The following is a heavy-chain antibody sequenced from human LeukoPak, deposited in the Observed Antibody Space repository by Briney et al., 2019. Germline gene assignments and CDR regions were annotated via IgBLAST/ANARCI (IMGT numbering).Heavy chain of an antibody. D-gene: IGHD4-17*01. CDR2: INPNSGGT. V-gene: IGHV1-2*02. Sequence: AASVKVSCKASGYTFTGYYMHWVRQAPGQGLEWMGWINPNSGGTNYAQKFQGRVTMTRDTSISTAYMELSRLRSDDTAVYYCARDEDYGIFVNIDYWGQGTLVTVSS. CDR3: ARDEDYGIFVNIDY. J-gene: IGHJ4*02. CDR1: GYTFTGYY.